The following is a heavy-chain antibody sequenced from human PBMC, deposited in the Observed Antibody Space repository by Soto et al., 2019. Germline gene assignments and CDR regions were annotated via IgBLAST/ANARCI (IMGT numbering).Heavy chain of an antibody. CDR1: GFTVSSNY. V-gene: IGHV3-53*01. Sequence: VGSLRLSCAASGFTVSSNYMSWVRQAPGKGLEWVSVIYSGGSTYYADSVKGRFTISRDNSKNTLYLQMNSLRAEDTAVYYCARDRWSSSTGYSSSWGQGTLVTVSS. J-gene: IGHJ4*02. CDR3: ARDRWSSSTGYSSS. CDR2: IYSGGST. D-gene: IGHD6-13*01.